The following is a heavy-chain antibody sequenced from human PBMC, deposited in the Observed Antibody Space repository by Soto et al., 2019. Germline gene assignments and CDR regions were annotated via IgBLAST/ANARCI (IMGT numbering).Heavy chain of an antibody. V-gene: IGHV4-59*01. CDR2: IYYSVST. CDR1: GGSISSYH. CDR3: PRGLVGGDY. D-gene: IGHD6-19*01. Sequence: PSETLSLTCTVSGGSISSYHWSWIRQPPGKGLEWMGYIYYSVSTNYNPSLKSRLTISVATSKNQFSLKLTSVTAADTAVYYCPRGLVGGDYWGQGTGVTVSS. J-gene: IGHJ4*02.